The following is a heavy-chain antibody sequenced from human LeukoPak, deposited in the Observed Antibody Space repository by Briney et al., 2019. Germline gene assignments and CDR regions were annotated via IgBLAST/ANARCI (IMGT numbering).Heavy chain of an antibody. CDR1: GCSISSGSYY. D-gene: IGHD3-10*01. V-gene: IGHV4-61*01. Sequence: SETLSLTCTVSGCSISSGSYYWSWIRQPPGKGLEWIGYIYYSGSTNYNPSLKSRVTISVDTSKNQFSLKLSSVTAADTAVYYCARDVLLRPLGSGTKSENWFDPWGQGTLVTVSS. CDR3: ARDVLLRPLGSGTKSENWFDP. CDR2: IYYSGST. J-gene: IGHJ5*02.